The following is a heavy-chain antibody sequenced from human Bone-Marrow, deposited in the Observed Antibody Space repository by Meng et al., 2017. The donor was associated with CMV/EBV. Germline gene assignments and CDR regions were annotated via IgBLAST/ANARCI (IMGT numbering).Heavy chain of an antibody. J-gene: IGHJ4*02. CDR3: AKVSPARYFDY. V-gene: IGHV3-23*03. CDR2: IYSGGSST. Sequence: GGSLRLFCAASGFTFSSYAMSWVRQAPGKGLEWVSVIYSGGSSTYYADSVKGRFTISRDNSKNTLYLQMNSLRAEDTAVYYCAKVSPARYFDYWGQGTLVTVSS. CDR1: GFTFSSYA.